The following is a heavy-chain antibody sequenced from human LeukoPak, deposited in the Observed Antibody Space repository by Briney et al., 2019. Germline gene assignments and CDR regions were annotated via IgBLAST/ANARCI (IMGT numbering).Heavy chain of an antibody. CDR1: GASTASHY. CDR3: ATIKRGSTYGYFDF. Sequence: SETLSLTRTVSGASTASHYWTWLRQPPGKELEWLAYMFDTVSTKSNPSLKSRLTLSVDTSKKQLSLRLSSVTAADTAVYYCATIKRGSTYGYFDFWGQGIKVTVSS. CDR2: MFDTVST. J-gene: IGHJ4*02. D-gene: IGHD5-18*01. V-gene: IGHV4-59*11.